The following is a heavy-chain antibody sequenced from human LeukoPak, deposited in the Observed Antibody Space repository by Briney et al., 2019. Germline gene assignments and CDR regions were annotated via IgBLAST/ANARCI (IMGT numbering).Heavy chain of an antibody. V-gene: IGHV3-33*06. J-gene: IGHJ3*02. CDR2: IWYDGSNK. Sequence: GSLRLSCAASGFTFSSYGMHWVRQAPGKGLEWVAVIWYDGSNKYYADSVKGRFTISRDNSKNTLYLQMNSLRAEDTAVYYCAKEWLENAFDIWGQGTMVTVSS. D-gene: IGHD5-12*01. CDR3: AKEWLENAFDI. CDR1: GFTFSSYG.